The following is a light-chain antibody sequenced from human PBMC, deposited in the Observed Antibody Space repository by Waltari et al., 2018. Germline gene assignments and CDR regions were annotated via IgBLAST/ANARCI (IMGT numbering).Light chain of an antibody. CDR1: SSDVGGYKY. CDR3: SSYAGSHNLV. CDR2: EVS. Sequence: QSALTQPPSASGSPRPSVTLSCTGTSSDVGGYKYVSWYQQHPGKAPKLMIYEVSKRPSGVPDRFSGSKSGNTASLTVSGLQAEDEADYYCSSYAGSHNLVFGGGTKLTVL. V-gene: IGLV2-8*01. J-gene: IGLJ3*02.